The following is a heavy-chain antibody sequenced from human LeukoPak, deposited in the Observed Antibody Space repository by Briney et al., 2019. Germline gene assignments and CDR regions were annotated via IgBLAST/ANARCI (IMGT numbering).Heavy chain of an antibody. V-gene: IGHV3-30*02. CDR2: IKYDEGNK. CDR3: AKEQAGSGDYELGP. J-gene: IGHJ5*02. Sequence: GGSLRLSCAASGFTFSSYGMHWVRQAPGKGLEWVSFIKYDEGNKYYADSVKGRFTISRDNSKNTLYLQMNSLRAEDTAVYYCAKEQAGSGDYELGPWGQGTLVTVSS. D-gene: IGHD4-17*01. CDR1: GFTFSSYG.